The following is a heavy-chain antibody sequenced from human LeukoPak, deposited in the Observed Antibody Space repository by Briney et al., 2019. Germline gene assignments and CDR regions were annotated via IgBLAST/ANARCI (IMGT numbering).Heavy chain of an antibody. Sequence: PGESLKTSCKGSGYSFSSYWIGWVRQMPGKGLEWMGIIYPGDSDTRYSPSFQGQVTISADRSISTAYLQWSSLKASDSAMYYCARPLVRWAFDIWGQGTMVTVSS. J-gene: IGHJ3*02. CDR2: IYPGDSDT. D-gene: IGHD2-2*01. V-gene: IGHV5-51*01. CDR1: GYSFSSYW. CDR3: ARPLVRWAFDI.